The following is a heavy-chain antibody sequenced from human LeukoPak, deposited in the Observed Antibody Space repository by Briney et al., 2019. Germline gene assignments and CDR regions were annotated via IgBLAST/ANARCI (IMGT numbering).Heavy chain of an antibody. V-gene: IGHV4-30-4*08. CDR1: GGSISSGDYY. CDR2: IYYSGST. Sequence: PSQTLSLTCTVPGGSISSGDYYWSWIRQPPGKGLEWIGYIYYSGSTYYNPSLKSRVTISVDTSKNQFSLKLSSVTAADTAVYYCARDSGYDFGDAFDIWGQGTMVTVSS. D-gene: IGHD5-12*01. CDR3: ARDSGYDFGDAFDI. J-gene: IGHJ3*02.